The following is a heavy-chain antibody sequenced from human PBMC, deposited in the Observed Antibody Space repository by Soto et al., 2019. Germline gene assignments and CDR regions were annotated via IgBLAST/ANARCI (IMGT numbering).Heavy chain of an antibody. V-gene: IGHV3-13*01. D-gene: IGHD6-13*01. CDR2: IGTAGDT. J-gene: IGHJ4*02. Sequence: EVQLVESGGDLVQPGGSLRLSCAASGFTFSSYDFHWVRQATGKGLEWVSGIGTAGDTYYAGSVKGRFTISRENAKNSVYLQMNSLRAGGTAVYYCTMGAAGLDYWGRGALDTVSS. CDR1: GFTFSSYD. CDR3: TMGAAGLDY.